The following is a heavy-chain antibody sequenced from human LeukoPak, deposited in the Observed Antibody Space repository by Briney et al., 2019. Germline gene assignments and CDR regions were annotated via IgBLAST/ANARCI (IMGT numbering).Heavy chain of an antibody. CDR3: ARVLLHCSSTSCSFNNWFDP. CDR2: INHSGST. D-gene: IGHD2-2*01. J-gene: IGHJ5*02. V-gene: IGHV4-34*01. CDR1: GGSFSGYY. Sequence: SETLSLTCAVYGGSFSGYYWSWIRQPPGKGLEWIGEINHSGSTNHNPSLKSRVTLSVDTSKNQFSLKLSSVTAADTAVYYCARVLLHCSSTSCSFNNWFDPWGQGTLVTVSS.